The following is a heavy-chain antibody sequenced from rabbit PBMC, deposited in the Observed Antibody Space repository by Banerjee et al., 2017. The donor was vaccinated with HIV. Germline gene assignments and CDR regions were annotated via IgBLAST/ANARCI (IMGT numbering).Heavy chain of an antibody. CDR3: ARDAGYAGSNL. J-gene: IGHJ4*01. D-gene: IGHD4-2*01. Sequence: QEQLVESGGGLVQPEGSLTLTCKASGFTLSSYWMWWVRQAPGKGLEWIACIGAGSTYYATWAKGRFTISKTSSTTVTLQMTSLTAADTATYFCARDAGYAGSNLWGPGTLVTVS. V-gene: IGHV1S45*01. CDR1: GFTLSSYW. CDR2: IGAGST.